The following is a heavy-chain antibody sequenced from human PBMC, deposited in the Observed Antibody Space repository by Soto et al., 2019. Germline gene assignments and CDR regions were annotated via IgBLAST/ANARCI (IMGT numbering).Heavy chain of an antibody. CDR1: GYTFSTYA. J-gene: IGHJ6*03. Sequence: QVQLVQSGAEVKKPGASVKVSCKASGYTFSTYAMHWVRQAPGQRLEWMGWINAGNGNTKYSQKFQGRVTITRDTSASTAYMELSSLRSEDTAMYYCARGSIVVPKIYYYYYMDFWGKGTTVTVSS. V-gene: IGHV1-3*01. D-gene: IGHD3-22*01. CDR2: INAGNGNT. CDR3: ARGSIVVPKIYYYYYMDF.